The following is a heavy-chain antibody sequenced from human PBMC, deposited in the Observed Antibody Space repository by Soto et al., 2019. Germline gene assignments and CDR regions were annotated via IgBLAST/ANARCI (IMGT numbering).Heavy chain of an antibody. CDR3: TRGHYYRMDV. Sequence: PGGSLRLSCAASGFTFSAYWMHWVRQAPGKGLVWVSRTNTDGTATTYADSVEGRFTISRDNAKNMLYLQMNSLRAEDTAVYYCTRGHYYRMDVWGQGTTVTVSS. V-gene: IGHV3-74*03. CDR2: TNTDGTAT. J-gene: IGHJ6*02. CDR1: GFTFSAYW.